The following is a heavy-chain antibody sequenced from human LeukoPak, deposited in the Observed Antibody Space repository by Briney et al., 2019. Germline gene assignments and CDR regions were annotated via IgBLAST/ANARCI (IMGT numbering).Heavy chain of an antibody. V-gene: IGHV3-33*01. J-gene: IGHJ4*02. Sequence: GRSLRLSCAASGFTFSSYGMHWVRQAPGKGLEWVAVIWYDGSNKNYADSVKGRFTISRDNSKNTLYLQMNGLRAEDTAVYYCARDGYCSGGTCHTSGYWGQGTLVTVSS. CDR3: ARDGYCSGGTCHTSGY. CDR1: GFTFSSYG. D-gene: IGHD2-15*01. CDR2: IWYDGSNK.